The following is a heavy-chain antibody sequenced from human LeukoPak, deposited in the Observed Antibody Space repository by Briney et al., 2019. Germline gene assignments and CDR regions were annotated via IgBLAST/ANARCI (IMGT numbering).Heavy chain of an antibody. CDR3: ARERVDIVATMFYGMDV. J-gene: IGHJ6*02. D-gene: IGHD5-12*01. V-gene: IGHV1-69*04. CDR2: IIPISGIA. Sequence: ASVKVSCKASGGTFSSYAISRVRQAPGQGLEWMGRIIPISGIANYAQKFQGRVTITADKSTSTAYMELSSLRSEDTAVYYCARERVDIVATMFYGMDVWGQGTTVTVSS. CDR1: GGTFSSYA.